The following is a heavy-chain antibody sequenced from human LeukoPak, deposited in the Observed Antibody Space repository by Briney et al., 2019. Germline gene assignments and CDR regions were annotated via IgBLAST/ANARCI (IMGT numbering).Heavy chain of an antibody. D-gene: IGHD4-17*01. CDR1: GYTXTSYG. Sequence: GASVKVSCKASGYTXTSYGITWVRQAPGQGLERMAWISAYNGKTNYAQRFQGRVTMTTDTSTSTAYMELRSLRSDDTAVYYCARDGPDYGDYINFDYWGQGTLVTVSP. V-gene: IGHV1-18*01. J-gene: IGHJ4*02. CDR3: ARDGPDYGDYINFDY. CDR2: ISAYNGKT.